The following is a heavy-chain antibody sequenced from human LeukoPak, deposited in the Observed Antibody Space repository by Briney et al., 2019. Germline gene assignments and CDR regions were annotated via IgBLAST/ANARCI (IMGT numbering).Heavy chain of an antibody. Sequence: PSETLSLTCTVSGGSISSGSYYWSWIRQPAGKGLEWIGRIYTSGSTNYNPSLKSRVTISVDTSKNQFSLKLSSVTAADTAVYYCARDPSYIGSGYWGQGTLVTVSS. D-gene: IGHD3-10*01. CDR1: GGSISSGSYY. CDR3: ARDPSYIGSGY. J-gene: IGHJ4*02. V-gene: IGHV4-61*02. CDR2: IYTSGST.